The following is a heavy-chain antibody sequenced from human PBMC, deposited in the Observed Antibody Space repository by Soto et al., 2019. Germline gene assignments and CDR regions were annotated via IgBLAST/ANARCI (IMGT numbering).Heavy chain of an antibody. CDR3: AREVVETSSLWLDP. Sequence: ASVKVSCKASGGTFSSYAINWVRQAPGQGLEWIGWMNTNTNTTDSAEVFEGRVSLTWDTSISTAYMQLNSLKIDDTAVYYCAREVVETSSLWLDPWGQGTLVTVSS. D-gene: IGHD6-6*01. CDR1: GGTFSSYA. J-gene: IGHJ5*02. V-gene: IGHV1-8*02. CDR2: MNTNTNTT.